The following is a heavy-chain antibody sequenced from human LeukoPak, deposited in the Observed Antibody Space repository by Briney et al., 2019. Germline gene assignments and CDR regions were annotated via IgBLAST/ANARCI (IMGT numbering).Heavy chain of an antibody. CDR3: AGTYYYGSGIYDF. V-gene: IGHV3-11*04. CDR1: GFTFSDYY. CDR2: ISSSGSTI. D-gene: IGHD3-10*01. Sequence: PGGSLRLSCAASGFTFSDYYMSWIRQAPGKGLEWVSYISSSGSTIYYADSVKGRFAISRDNAKNSLYLQMNSLRAEDTAVYYCAGTYYYGSGIYDFWGQGTLVTVSS. J-gene: IGHJ4*02.